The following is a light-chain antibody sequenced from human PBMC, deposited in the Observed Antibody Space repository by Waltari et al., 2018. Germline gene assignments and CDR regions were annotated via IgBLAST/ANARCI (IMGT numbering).Light chain of an antibody. CDR1: SSDVGGYNF. Sequence: QSALTQPASVSGSPGQSITLPCTGTSSDVGGYNFVYWYHQHPGKAPKPMIYGVSNRPSGVSSRFSGSKSGNTASLTISGLQAEDEADYYCNSYTSSYTYVFGTGTKVTVL. J-gene: IGLJ1*01. CDR2: GVS. V-gene: IGLV2-14*03. CDR3: NSYTSSYTYV.